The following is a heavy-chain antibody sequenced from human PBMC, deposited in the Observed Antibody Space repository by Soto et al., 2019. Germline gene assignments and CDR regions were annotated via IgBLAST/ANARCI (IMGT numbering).Heavy chain of an antibody. D-gene: IGHD5-12*01. J-gene: IGHJ4*02. V-gene: IGHV1-69*01. CDR2: IIPIIGTA. CDR1: GGTFNNYA. Sequence: QVQLVQSGAEVKKPGSSVKVSCKASGGTFNNYAISWVRQAPGQGLEWMGGIIPIIGTADYVHKFQGRLAISTDESTGTTFMELSSLRSEDTALYYCARGGVDVVATSAFDDWGQGTLVTVSS. CDR3: ARGGVDVVATSAFDD.